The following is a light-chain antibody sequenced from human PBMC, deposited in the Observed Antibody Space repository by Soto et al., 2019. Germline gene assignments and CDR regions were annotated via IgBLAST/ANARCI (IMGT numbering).Light chain of an antibody. J-gene: IGKJ5*01. V-gene: IGKV3-11*01. CDR1: QSVSSY. CDR2: DAS. Sequence: IVLTQSPATLSLSPGERASLSCMASQSVSSYLAWYQQKPGQAPRLLIYDASNRATGIPARFSGSGSGTDFTLTISSLEAEDSAVYYCQQRSNWPSITFGQGTRLEIK. CDR3: QQRSNWPSIT.